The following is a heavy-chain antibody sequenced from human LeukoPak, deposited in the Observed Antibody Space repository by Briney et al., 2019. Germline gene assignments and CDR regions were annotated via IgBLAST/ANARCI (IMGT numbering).Heavy chain of an antibody. J-gene: IGHJ6*03. D-gene: IGHD6-19*01. V-gene: IGHV1-69*13. CDR3: ARGIAVATTTRYYYMDV. CDR1: VDTFSSYA. CDR2: IIPIFGTA. Sequence: GASVKVSCKASVDTFSSYAISWVRQAPGQGLEWMGGIIPIFGTANYAQKFQGRVTITADESTSTAYMELSSLRSEDTAVYYCARGIAVATTTRYYYMDVWGKGTTVTISS.